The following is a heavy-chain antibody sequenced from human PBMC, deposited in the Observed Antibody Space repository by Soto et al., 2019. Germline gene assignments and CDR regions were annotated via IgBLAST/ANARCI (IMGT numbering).Heavy chain of an antibody. Sequence: EVQLVESGGGLVQPGGSLRLSCAASGFIFNDHYIDWVRQAPGKGLEWVGRTRDRSRSYTMEYAASVKGRFTISIDASKDSLYLQMTSLKTEDTAVYYCVRVRGDGWYHPDYWGQGALVTVSS. CDR1: GFIFNDHY. V-gene: IGHV3-72*01. CDR2: TRDRSRSYTM. D-gene: IGHD6-19*01. CDR3: VRVRGDGWYHPDY. J-gene: IGHJ4*02.